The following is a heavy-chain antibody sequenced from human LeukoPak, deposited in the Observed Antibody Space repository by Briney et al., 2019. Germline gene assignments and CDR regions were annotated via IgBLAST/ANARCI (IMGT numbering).Heavy chain of an antibody. CDR3: ATSRTFDY. V-gene: IGHV3-53*01. J-gene: IGHJ4*02. CDR2: IYSGGST. Sequence: LGGSLRLSCAASGFTVSSNYMSWVRQAPGKGLEWVSVIYSGGSTYYADSVKGRFTISRDKSKNTLYLQMNSLRAEDTAVYYCATSRTFDYWGQGTLVTVSS. D-gene: IGHD1-1*01. CDR1: GFTVSSNY.